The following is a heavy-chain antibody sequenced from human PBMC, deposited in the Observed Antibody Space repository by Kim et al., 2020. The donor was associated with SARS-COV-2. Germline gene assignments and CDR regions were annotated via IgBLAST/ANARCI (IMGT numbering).Heavy chain of an antibody. CDR1: GFTFSSYG. CDR3: AKLKGSYIDY. Sequence: GGSLRLSCAASGFTFSSYGMHWVRQAPGKGLEWVAVIPYDGSNKYYADSVKGRFTISRDNSKNTLYLQMNSLRAEDTAVYYCAKLKGSYIDYWGQGTLVTVSS. J-gene: IGHJ4*02. V-gene: IGHV3-30*18. CDR2: IPYDGSNK. D-gene: IGHD1-26*01.